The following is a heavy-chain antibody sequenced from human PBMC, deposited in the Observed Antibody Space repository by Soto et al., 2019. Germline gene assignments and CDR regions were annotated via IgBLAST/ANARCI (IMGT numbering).Heavy chain of an antibody. CDR3: ATERWLQHNGQYFYYGMDV. V-gene: IGHV3-74*01. D-gene: IGHD5-12*01. J-gene: IGHJ6*02. CDR2: IKGDGSST. Sequence: EVQLVESGGGLVQPGGSLRLSCAASGFTFSSYWMLWVRQAPVKGLVWVSSIKGDGSSTNYADSVKGRFKISRDNGKNTPYLQMNSLRADDTAVYYCATERWLQHNGQYFYYGMDVWGRGTMVTVSS. CDR1: GFTFSSYW.